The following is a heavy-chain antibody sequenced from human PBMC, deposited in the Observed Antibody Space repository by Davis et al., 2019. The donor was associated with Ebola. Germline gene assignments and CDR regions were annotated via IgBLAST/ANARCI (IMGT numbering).Heavy chain of an antibody. CDR1: GYTFTSYG. CDR3: ARAYGDYYYYGMDV. D-gene: IGHD4-17*01. J-gene: IGHJ6*02. V-gene: IGHV1-18*01. Sequence: ASVKVSCKASGYTFTSYGISWVRQAPGQGLEWMGWISAYNGNTNYAQKLQGRVTITADKSTSTAYMELSSLRSEDTAVYYCARAYGDYYYYGMDVWGQGTTVTVSS. CDR2: ISAYNGNT.